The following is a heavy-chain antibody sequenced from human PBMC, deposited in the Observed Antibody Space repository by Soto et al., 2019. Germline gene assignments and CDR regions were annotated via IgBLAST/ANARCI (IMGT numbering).Heavy chain of an antibody. CDR2: INPNSGGT. CDR3: ARQRRGGVGSSPYSIWFDP. J-gene: IGHJ5*02. D-gene: IGHD3-16*01. V-gene: IGHV1-2*04. CDR1: GYTFTGYY. Sequence: QMQLVQSGAEVKKPGASVKVSCKASGYTFTGYYMHWVRQAPGQGLEWMGWINPNSGGTNYAQKFQGWVTMTRDTSISTAYMELSRLRSDDTAVYYCARQRRGGVGSSPYSIWFDPWGQGTLVTVSS.